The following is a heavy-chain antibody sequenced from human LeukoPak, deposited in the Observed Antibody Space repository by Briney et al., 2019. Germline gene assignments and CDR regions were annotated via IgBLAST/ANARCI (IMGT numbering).Heavy chain of an antibody. CDR1: GFAFSTYA. CDR3: AKDPFGCSGGSCSLFDP. J-gene: IGHJ5*02. Sequence: GGSLRLSCAASGFAFSTYAMSWVRQAPRKGLEWVSTISRSGDRIYYADSVKGRFTISRDNSKNTLYVQMNSLRVEDTALYYCAKDPFGCSGGSCSLFDPWGQGTLVTVSS. D-gene: IGHD2-15*01. CDR2: ISRSGDRI. V-gene: IGHV3-23*01.